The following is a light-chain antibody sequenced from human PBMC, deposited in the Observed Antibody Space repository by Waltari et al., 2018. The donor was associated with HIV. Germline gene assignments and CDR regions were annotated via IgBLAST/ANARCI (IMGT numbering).Light chain of an antibody. Sequence: QSALTQPPSASGSPGQSVTISCTGTSSDVGGYNYVSWYQQHPGKAPKLLIYEVSKRPSGVPDRFAGCKCGNTASLTVSGLEAEDEADYYCNSYAGSNNVVFGGGTKVTVL. CDR2: EVS. CDR1: SSDVGGYNY. J-gene: IGLJ2*01. V-gene: IGLV2-8*01. CDR3: NSYAGSNNVV.